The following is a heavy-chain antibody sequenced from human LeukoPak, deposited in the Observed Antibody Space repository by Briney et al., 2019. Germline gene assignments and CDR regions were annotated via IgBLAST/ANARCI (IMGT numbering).Heavy chain of an antibody. CDR2: ISVDGGTK. Sequence: GGSLRLSCAASGFTFSDYYMSWIRQAPGKGLEWVAVISVDGGTKYYADSVKGRFTISRDNAKNSLYLQMNSLRAEDTAVYYCARDLSISSSDEKWGQGTMVTVSS. CDR3: ARDLSISSSDEK. D-gene: IGHD6-13*01. CDR1: GFTFSDYY. J-gene: IGHJ3*01. V-gene: IGHV3-11*01.